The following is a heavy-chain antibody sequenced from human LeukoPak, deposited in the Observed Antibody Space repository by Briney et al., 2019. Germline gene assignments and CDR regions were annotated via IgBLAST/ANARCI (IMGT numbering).Heavy chain of an antibody. CDR1: GGSFSGYY. Sequence: SETLSLTCVVYGGSFSGYYWSWIRQPPGKGLEGLGEINHSGSTNYNPSLKSRVTISVDTSKNQFSLKLSSVTAADTAVYYCARAGEDDAFDIWGQGTMVTVSS. CDR3: ARAGEDDAFDI. V-gene: IGHV4-34*01. D-gene: IGHD1-1*01. CDR2: INHSGST. J-gene: IGHJ3*02.